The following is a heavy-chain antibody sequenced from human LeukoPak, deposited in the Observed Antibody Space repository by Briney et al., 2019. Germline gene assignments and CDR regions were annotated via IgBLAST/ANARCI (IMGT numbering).Heavy chain of an antibody. CDR2: IWYDGSNK. Sequence: XWXRXXPXXXLEWVAXIWYDGSNKYYADSVKGRFTISRDNSKNTLYLQMNSLRAEDTAVYYCARGSDIVVVVAAAFDYWGQGTLVTVSS. D-gene: IGHD2-15*01. CDR3: ARGSDIVVVVAAAFDY. V-gene: IGHV3-33*01. J-gene: IGHJ4*02.